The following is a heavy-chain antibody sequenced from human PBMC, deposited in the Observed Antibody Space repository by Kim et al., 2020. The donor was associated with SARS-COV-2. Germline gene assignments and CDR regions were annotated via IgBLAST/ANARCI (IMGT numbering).Heavy chain of an antibody. V-gene: IGHV4-59*13. CDR3: ARVLATPGTYRSNWFDP. CDR1: GGSINNYY. Sequence: SETLSLTCTVSGGSINNYYWCWIRQPPGTGLEWVGYIYYSGSTKYNPSLQTRIPISVYTSKNQFSLKLSSVTAADTAVYYCARVLATPGTYRSNWFDPWGRGTLVAASS. CDR2: IYYSGST. D-gene: IGHD6-13*01. J-gene: IGHJ5*02.